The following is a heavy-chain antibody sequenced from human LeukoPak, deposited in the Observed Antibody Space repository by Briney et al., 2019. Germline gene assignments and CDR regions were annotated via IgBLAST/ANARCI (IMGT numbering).Heavy chain of an antibody. J-gene: IGHJ4*02. D-gene: IGHD3-10*01. CDR3: VRTYYFGSGSLYNLAY. V-gene: IGHV5-51*01. Sequence: GESLKISCKGSGYIFINYWIGWVRQMPGRGLEWMGIVYPGDSDNRYSPSFQGQVTISADKSISAAYLQWSSLKAPDTAMYYCVRTYYFGSGSLYNLAYWGQGTLVTVSS. CDR1: GYIFINYW. CDR2: VYPGDSDN.